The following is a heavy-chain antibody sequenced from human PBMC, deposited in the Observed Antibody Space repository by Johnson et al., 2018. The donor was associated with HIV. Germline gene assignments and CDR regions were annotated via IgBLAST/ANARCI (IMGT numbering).Heavy chain of an antibody. Sequence: QLQLVESGGGVVHPGGSLRLSCAASGFTFTNYGMHWVRQAPGKGLEWVAFIRYDDTNKYYAYSVKGRFTISRDNSKDTLYLQMNSLRAEDTAVYYCAREGALGAYDAFDIWGQGTMVTVSS. V-gene: IGHV3-30*02. CDR3: AREGALGAYDAFDI. D-gene: IGHD3-10*01. CDR1: GFTFTNYG. J-gene: IGHJ3*02. CDR2: IRYDDTNK.